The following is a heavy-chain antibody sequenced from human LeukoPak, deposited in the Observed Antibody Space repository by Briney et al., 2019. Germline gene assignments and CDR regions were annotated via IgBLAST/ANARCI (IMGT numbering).Heavy chain of an antibody. CDR3: ARGQGGSYIGH. Sequence: GGSLRLSCAASGFTFSSYWMHWVRQAPGKGLVWVSRINSDGSSTSYADSVKGRFTISRDNAKNTPYLQMNSLRAEDTAVYYCARGQGGSYIGHWGQGTLVTVSS. D-gene: IGHD3-16*01. CDR2: INSDGSST. CDR1: GFTFSSYW. J-gene: IGHJ4*02. V-gene: IGHV3-74*01.